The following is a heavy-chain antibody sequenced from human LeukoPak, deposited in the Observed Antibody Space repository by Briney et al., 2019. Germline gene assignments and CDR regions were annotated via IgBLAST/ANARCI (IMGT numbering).Heavy chain of an antibody. Sequence: PGGSLRLSCAASGFTFSDYYMSWIRQAPGKGLEWVSYISSSSSYTNYADSVKGRFTISRDNAKNSLYLQMNSLRAEDTAVYYCTLQWLTSFQHWGQGTLVTVSS. J-gene: IGHJ1*01. CDR2: ISSSSSYT. CDR1: GFTFSDYY. D-gene: IGHD6-19*01. V-gene: IGHV3-11*03. CDR3: TLQWLTSFQH.